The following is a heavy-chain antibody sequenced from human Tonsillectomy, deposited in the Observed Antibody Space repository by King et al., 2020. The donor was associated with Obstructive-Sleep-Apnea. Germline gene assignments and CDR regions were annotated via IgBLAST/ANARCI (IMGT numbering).Heavy chain of an antibody. CDR3: ARAHDSSGYYYYFFDY. Sequence: VQLQQWGAGLLKPSETLSLTCAVYGGSFSGYYWSWIRQPPGKGLEWIGEINHSGSTNYNPSLKSRVTISVDTSKNQFSLKLSSVTAADTAVYYCARAHDSSGYYYYFFDYWGQGTLVTVSS. J-gene: IGHJ4*02. V-gene: IGHV4-34*01. D-gene: IGHD3-22*01. CDR1: GGSFSGYY. CDR2: INHSGST.